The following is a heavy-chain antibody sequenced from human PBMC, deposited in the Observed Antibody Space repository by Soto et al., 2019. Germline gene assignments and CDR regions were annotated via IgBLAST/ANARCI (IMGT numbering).Heavy chain of an antibody. D-gene: IGHD6-19*01. J-gene: IGHJ6*03. CDR1: GGSISSGVYY. CDR3: ARGVIAAVAGTGTRPYYYYMDV. V-gene: IGHV4-31*03. CDR2: IYYSGST. Sequence: SETLSLTCTVSGGSISSGVYYWSWIRQHPGKGLEWIGYIYYSGSTYYNPSLKSRVTISVDTSKNQFSLKLSSVTAADTAVYYCARGVIAAVAGTGTRPYYYYMDVWGKGTTVTVSS.